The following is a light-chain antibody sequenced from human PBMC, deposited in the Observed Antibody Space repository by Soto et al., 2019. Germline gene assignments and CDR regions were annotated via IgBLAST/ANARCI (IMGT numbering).Light chain of an antibody. J-gene: IGKJ1*01. CDR2: DAS. Sequence: ILMTQSPATLSVSPGERATLSCRASQGVRNNLAWYQRKPGQAPRLLIYDASTRATGIPARFSGSGSGTDFTLTISSLQSEDFAVYYCQQYNNWPPWTFGQGTRVDIK. CDR3: QQYNNWPPWT. V-gene: IGKV3-15*01. CDR1: QGVRNN.